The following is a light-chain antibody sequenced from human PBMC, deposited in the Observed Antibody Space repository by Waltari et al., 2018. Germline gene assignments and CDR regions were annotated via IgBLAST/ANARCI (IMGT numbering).Light chain of an antibody. CDR1: QSISTM. J-gene: IGKJ2*01. CDR3: QQRSNWPPRYT. V-gene: IGKV3-15*01. Sequence: IVMTQSPATLSVSPGERATLSCRASQSISTMLAWYQQKPGQAPRLLIHGASTRATGIPATFSGSGSGTDFTLTISSLEPEDFAVYYCQQRSNWPPRYTFGQGTKLEIK. CDR2: GAS.